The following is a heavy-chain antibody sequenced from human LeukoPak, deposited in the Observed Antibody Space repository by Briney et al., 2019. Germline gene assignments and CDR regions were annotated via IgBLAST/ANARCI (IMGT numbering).Heavy chain of an antibody. CDR1: VGSFSGYY. D-gene: IGHD3-22*01. V-gene: IGHV4-34*01. CDR2: INHSGSI. Sequence: SETLSLTCAVYVGSFSGYYWTWIRQPPGKGLEWIGEINHSGSINCTPSLKSRVTISVDTSKNQFSLKLSSVTAADTAVYYCARVHYYDRSWWFDPWGRGTLVTVSS. J-gene: IGHJ5*02. CDR3: ARVHYYDRSWWFDP.